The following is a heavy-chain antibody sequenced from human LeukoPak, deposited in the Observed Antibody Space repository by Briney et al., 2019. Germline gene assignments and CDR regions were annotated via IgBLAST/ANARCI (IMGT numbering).Heavy chain of an antibody. Sequence: PSETLSLTCAVYGGSFSGYYWSWIRQPPGKGLEWIGSIYYSGSTYYNPSLQSRVTISVDTSKNQFSLKLSSMTAADAAVYYCARTGRRQQFRNYFYLDVWGKGTTVTVSS. J-gene: IGHJ6*03. CDR1: GGSFSGYY. CDR3: ARTGRRQQFRNYFYLDV. CDR2: IYYSGST. D-gene: IGHD6-13*01. V-gene: IGHV4-34*01.